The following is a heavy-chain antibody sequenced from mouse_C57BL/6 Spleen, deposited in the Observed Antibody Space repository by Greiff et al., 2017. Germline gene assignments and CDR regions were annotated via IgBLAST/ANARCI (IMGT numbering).Heavy chain of an antibody. Sequence: EVKLMESEGGLVQPGSSMKLSCTASGFTFSDYYMAWVRQVPEKGLEWVANINYDGSSTYYLDSLKSRFIISRYNAKNILYRQMSSLKSEDTSTYYCAREGYYAMDYWGQGTSVTVSS. J-gene: IGHJ4*01. CDR1: GFTFSDYY. CDR2: INYDGSST. CDR3: AREGYYAMDY. V-gene: IGHV5-16*01.